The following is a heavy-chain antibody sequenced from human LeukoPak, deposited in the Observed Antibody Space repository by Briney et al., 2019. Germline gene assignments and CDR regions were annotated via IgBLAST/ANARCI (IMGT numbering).Heavy chain of an antibody. CDR1: GGSISSGGYY. CDR3: ARGGDGYNDFDY. D-gene: IGHD5-24*01. Sequence: PSETLSLTCTVSGGSISSGGYYWSWIRQHPGKGLEWIGYIYYSGSTYYNPSLKSRVTISVDTSKNQFSLKLSSVTAADTAVYYCARGGDGYNDFDYWGQGTLVTVSS. V-gene: IGHV4-31*03. CDR2: IYYSGST. J-gene: IGHJ4*02.